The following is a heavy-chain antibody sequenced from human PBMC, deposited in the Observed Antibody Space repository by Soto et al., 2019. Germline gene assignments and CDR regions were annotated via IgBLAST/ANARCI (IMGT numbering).Heavy chain of an antibody. J-gene: IGHJ4*02. V-gene: IGHV4-34*01. CDR2: INHSGST. D-gene: IGHD3-9*01. CDR1: GGSFSGYY. Sequence: SETLSLTCAVSGGSFSGYYWSWIRQPPGKGLVWIGEINHSGSTNYNPSLKSRVTISVDTSKNQFSLKLSSVTAADTAVYYCARGYYDILTGYPSTTYFDYWGQGTLVTVSS. CDR3: ARGYYDILTGYPSTTYFDY.